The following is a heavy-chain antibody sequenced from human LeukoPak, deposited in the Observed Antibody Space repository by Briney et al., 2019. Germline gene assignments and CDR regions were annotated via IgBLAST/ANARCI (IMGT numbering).Heavy chain of an antibody. V-gene: IGHV3-64*01. D-gene: IGHD3-10*01. CDR2: ISSNGGST. J-gene: IGHJ4*02. Sequence: GGSLRLSCAASGFTFSSYAMHWVRQAPGKGLEYVSAISSNGGSTYYANSVKGRFTISRDNSKNTLYLQMGSLRAEDMAVYYCARQSDVGSGSYYFDYWGQGTLVTVSS. CDR3: ARQSDVGSGSYYFDY. CDR1: GFTFSSYA.